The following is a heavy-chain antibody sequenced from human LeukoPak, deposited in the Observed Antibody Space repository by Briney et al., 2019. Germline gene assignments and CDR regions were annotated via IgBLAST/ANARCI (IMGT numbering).Heavy chain of an antibody. CDR3: ARDSGPSANYYYYGMDV. V-gene: IGHV1-46*01. J-gene: IGHJ6*02. CDR2: INPSGGST. CDR1: GYTFTSYY. Sequence: GASVKVSCKASGYTFTSYYMHWVRQAPGQGLEWMGIINPSGGSTSHAQKFQGRVTMTRDTSTSTVYMELSSLRSEDTAVYYCARDSGPSANYYYYGMDVWGQGTTVTVSS. D-gene: IGHD1-14*01.